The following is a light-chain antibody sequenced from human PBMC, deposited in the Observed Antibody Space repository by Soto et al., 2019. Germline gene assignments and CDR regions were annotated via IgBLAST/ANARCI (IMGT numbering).Light chain of an antibody. CDR3: QQYENFSP. Sequence: DIQMTQSPSTLSASVGDRVTITCRASQTISGLLAWYQQKPGKAPKFLIYKTSSLQSGVPSRFIGRGSGAEFTRTIRSLQPDDFATYYCQQYENFSPFGGGTKVEIK. CDR1: QTISGL. V-gene: IGKV1-5*03. J-gene: IGKJ4*02. CDR2: KTS.